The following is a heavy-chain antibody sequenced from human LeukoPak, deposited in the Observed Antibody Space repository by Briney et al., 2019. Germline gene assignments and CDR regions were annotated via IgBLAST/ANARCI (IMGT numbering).Heavy chain of an antibody. Sequence: ASVKVSCKASGYTFTGYYLHWVRQAPRQGPEWMGWINPNSGATYYLQKFQGRITMTRDTSISTAYMELNRLISDDTAVYYCARVEEVGVPGFQNWGQGTLVTVSS. CDR3: ARVEEVGVPGFQN. CDR2: INPNSGAT. J-gene: IGHJ1*01. D-gene: IGHD1-26*01. CDR1: GYTFTGYY. V-gene: IGHV1-2*02.